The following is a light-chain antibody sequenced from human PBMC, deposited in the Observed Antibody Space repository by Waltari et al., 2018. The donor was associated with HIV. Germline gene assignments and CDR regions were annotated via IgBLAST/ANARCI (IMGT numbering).Light chain of an antibody. J-gene: IGLJ3*02. V-gene: IGLV1-47*01. Sequence: QSVLTQPPSASGTPGQRVTIPCSGSNSNIGSNSVYWYQQLPGTAPKLLIYRDNQRPSGVPDRSAGSKSGTSASLAISGLRSEDEADYYCAAWDHSLSARVFGGGTKMTVL. CDR2: RDN. CDR3: AAWDHSLSARV. CDR1: NSNIGSNS.